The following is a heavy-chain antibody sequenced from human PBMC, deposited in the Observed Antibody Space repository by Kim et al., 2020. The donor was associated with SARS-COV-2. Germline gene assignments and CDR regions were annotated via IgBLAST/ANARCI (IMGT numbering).Heavy chain of an antibody. V-gene: IGHV4-59*12. J-gene: IGHJ6*02. D-gene: IGHD6-13*01. CDR3: AGPGGTRQQLSGMDV. Sequence: PSLKSRVTISVDASKNQFSLKLRSVAAADTAVYYCAGPGGTRQQLSGMDVWGQGTTVTVSS.